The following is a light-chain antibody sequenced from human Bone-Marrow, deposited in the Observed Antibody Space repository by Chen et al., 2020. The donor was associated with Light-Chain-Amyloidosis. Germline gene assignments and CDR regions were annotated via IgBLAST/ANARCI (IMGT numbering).Light chain of an antibody. CDR3: QQYNNWPPLT. V-gene: IGKV3-11*01. Sequence: EIVLTQSPATLSLSPGERATLSCRASQSVSIYLAWYQQKPGQAPRLLIYDASNRATGIPARFSGSGSGTEFTLTISSLQSEDFAVYYCQQYNNWPPLTFGGGTKVEI. CDR1: QSVSIY. CDR2: DAS. J-gene: IGKJ4*01.